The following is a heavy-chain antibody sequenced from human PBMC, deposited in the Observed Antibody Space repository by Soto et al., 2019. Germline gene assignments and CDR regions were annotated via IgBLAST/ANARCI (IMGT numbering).Heavy chain of an antibody. CDR1: GFTFSSYA. J-gene: IGHJ4*02. CDR2: ISGGGGST. Sequence: EVQLLESGGGLVQPGGSLRLSCAASGFTFSSYAMSWVRQAPGKGLEWVSAISGGGGSTYYADSVKGRFTISRDNSKNTLYLQMNSLRAEDTAVYYCAGGWFYGSGSYYNIRLDYRGQGTLVTVSS. CDR3: AGGWFYGSGSYYNIRLDY. D-gene: IGHD3-10*01. V-gene: IGHV3-23*01.